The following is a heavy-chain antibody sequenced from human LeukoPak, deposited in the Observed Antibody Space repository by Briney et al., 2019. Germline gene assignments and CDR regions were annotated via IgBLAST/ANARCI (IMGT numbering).Heavy chain of an antibody. J-gene: IGHJ4*02. V-gene: IGHV4-4*07. CDR3: VRNGPSWGLL. CDR1: GGSIGTYY. Sequence: PSETLSLTCTASGGSIGTYYWSWIRQPAGKGLEWIGRIFTTGGANYNPSLKCRVTMSLDTSKNLFSLKLNWVTAADTAVYYCVRNGPSWGLLWGQGALVTVSS. D-gene: IGHD7-27*01. CDR2: IFTTGGA.